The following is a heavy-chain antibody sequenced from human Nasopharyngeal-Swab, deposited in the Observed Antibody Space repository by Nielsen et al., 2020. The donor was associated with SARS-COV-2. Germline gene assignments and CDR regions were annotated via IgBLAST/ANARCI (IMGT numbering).Heavy chain of an antibody. CDR1: GYSISSGYY. CDR3: ARVGARDYVWGSYRPNSGGY. V-gene: IGHV4-38-2*02. D-gene: IGHD3-16*02. CDR2: IYHSGST. J-gene: IGHJ4*02. Sequence: SETLSLTCTVSGYSISSGYYWGWIRQPPGKGLEWIGSIYHSGSTYYNTSLKSRVTISVDTSKNQSSLKLSSVTAADTAVYYCARVGARDYVWGSYRPNSGGYWGQGTLVTVSS.